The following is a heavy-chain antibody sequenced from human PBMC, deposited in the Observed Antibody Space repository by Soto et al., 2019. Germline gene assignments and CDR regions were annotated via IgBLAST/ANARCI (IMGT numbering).Heavy chain of an antibody. CDR2: FDPEDGET. D-gene: IGHD3-10*01. J-gene: IGHJ6*02. CDR1: GYTLTELS. CDR3: ATESKYYYASYYYYGMDV. V-gene: IGHV1-24*01. Sequence: ASVKVSCKVSGYTLTELSMHWVRQAPGKGLEWMGGFDPEDGETIYAQKFQGRVTMTEDTSTDTAYMELSSLRSEDTAVYYCATESKYYYASYYYYGMDVWGQGTTVTVSS.